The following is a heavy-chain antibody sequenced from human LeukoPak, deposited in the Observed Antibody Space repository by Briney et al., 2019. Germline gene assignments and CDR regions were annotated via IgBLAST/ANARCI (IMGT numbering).Heavy chain of an antibody. Sequence: SLRLSCAASGLTFDDYAMHWVRQAPGKGLEWVSGISWNSGSIGYADSVKGRFTISRDNAKNSLYLQMNSLRAEDMALYYCAKDMYYYDSSGTLDYWGQGTLVSVLS. CDR2: ISWNSGSI. D-gene: IGHD3-22*01. J-gene: IGHJ4*02. CDR1: GLTFDDYA. CDR3: AKDMYYYDSSGTLDY. V-gene: IGHV3-9*03.